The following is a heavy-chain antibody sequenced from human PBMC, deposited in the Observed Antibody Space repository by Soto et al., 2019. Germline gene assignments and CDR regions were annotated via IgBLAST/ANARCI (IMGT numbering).Heavy chain of an antibody. Sequence: EVQLVESGGGLVQPGGSLRLSCPASGFAFSNYWMHWVRQAPGKGLMWLSRINADGSRTTYADSVRGRFTTSRDNAKNTVYLQMNSLSAEDTAVYYCARIGTGYYYMDVWGKGTTVTVSS. D-gene: IGHD1-1*01. CDR3: ARIGTGYYYMDV. J-gene: IGHJ6*03. CDR2: INADGSRT. CDR1: GFAFSNYW. V-gene: IGHV3-74*01.